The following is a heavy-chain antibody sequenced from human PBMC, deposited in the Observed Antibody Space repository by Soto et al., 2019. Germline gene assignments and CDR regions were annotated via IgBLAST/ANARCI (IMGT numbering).Heavy chain of an antibody. V-gene: IGHV5-51*01. CDR3: ARQYTTPYYFDS. J-gene: IGHJ4*02. D-gene: IGHD2-2*02. CDR1: GYSFSSYW. Sequence: GESLKISCKDSGYSFSSYWIAWVRQMPGKGLEWMGLIYPDDSDTRYNPSFQGQVTFSADKSINTAYLQWSSLKASDTAMYYCARQYTTPYYFDSWGQGTPVTVSS. CDR2: IYPDDSDT.